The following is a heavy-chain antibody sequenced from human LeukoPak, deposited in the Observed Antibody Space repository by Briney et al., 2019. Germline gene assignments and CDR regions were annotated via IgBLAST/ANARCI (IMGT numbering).Heavy chain of an antibody. Sequence: ASVKVSCKASGYTFTGYYMHWVRQAPGQGLEWMGRIIPILGIANYAQKFQGRVTITADKSTSTAYMELSSLRSEDTAVYYCVRDLGSYYYGSGSYRYWGQGTLVTVSS. V-gene: IGHV1-69*04. J-gene: IGHJ4*02. D-gene: IGHD3-10*01. CDR3: VRDLGSYYYGSGSYRY. CDR2: IIPILGIA. CDR1: GYTFTGYY.